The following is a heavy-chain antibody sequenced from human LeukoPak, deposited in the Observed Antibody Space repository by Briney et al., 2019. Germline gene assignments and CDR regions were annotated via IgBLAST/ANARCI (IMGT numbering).Heavy chain of an antibody. D-gene: IGHD2-2*01. J-gene: IGHJ6*02. CDR1: GGTFSSYA. CDR2: ILPIFGTT. CDR3: ARTRSGCSTTNCYPYDMDV. V-gene: IGHV1-69*13. Sequence: SVKVSCKASGGTFSSYAITWVRPAAGQGLEWKGGILPIFGTTSYAQNFQGRVTITADESTTTAYIELSSLRSEDTAVYYCARTRSGCSTTNCYPYDMDVWGQGTTVTVSS.